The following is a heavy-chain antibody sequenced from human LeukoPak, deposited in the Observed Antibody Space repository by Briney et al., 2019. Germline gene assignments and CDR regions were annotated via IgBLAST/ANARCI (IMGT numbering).Heavy chain of an antibody. CDR3: ARENQEAGIGAHDY. V-gene: IGHV4-4*02. D-gene: IGHD6-19*01. CDR1: GGSISSSKW. J-gene: IGHJ4*02. Sequence: PSGTLSLTCAVSGGSISSSKWWSWVRQSPGKGLEWLGEIYHSGTTHYNPSLKSRVTISVDKSKNQFSLKLSSVTAADTAVYYCARENQEAGIGAHDYWGQGTLVTVSS. CDR2: IYHSGTT.